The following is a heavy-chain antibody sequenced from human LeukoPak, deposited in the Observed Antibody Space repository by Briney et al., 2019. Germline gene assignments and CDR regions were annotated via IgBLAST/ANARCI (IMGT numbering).Heavy chain of an antibody. V-gene: IGHV1-46*01. CDR3: ARVHARDYYYYYYMDV. CDR1: AYTFSTYY. J-gene: IGHJ6*03. CDR2: INPSDGST. Sequence: ASVKVSCKASAYTFSTYYLHWVRQAPGQGLEWMGMINPSDGSTSYAQKLQGRVTMPRDKSTSTVYMELRSLRSEDTAVYYCARVHARDYYYYYYMDVWGKGTTVTVSS.